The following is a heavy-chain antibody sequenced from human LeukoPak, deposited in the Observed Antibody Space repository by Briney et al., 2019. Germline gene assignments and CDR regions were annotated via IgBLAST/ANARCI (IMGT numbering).Heavy chain of an antibody. CDR1: GYTFTSYY. Sequence: GASVKVSCKASGYTFTSYYMHWVRQAPGQGLKWMGIINPSGGSTSYAQKFQGRVTMTRDTSTSTVYMELSSLRSEDTAVYYCARTLTVTTHGHGGDYWGQGTLVTVSS. CDR2: INPSGGST. D-gene: IGHD4-17*01. J-gene: IGHJ4*02. CDR3: ARTLTVTTHGHGGDY. V-gene: IGHV1-46*01.